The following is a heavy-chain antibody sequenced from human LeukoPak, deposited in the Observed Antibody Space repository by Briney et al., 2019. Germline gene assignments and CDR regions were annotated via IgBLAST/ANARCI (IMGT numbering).Heavy chain of an antibody. CDR2: IIPIVGTA. CDR3: ARADQAPADKYYYDSSGYGFFDY. D-gene: IGHD3-22*01. Sequence: SVKVSCKASGGTFSSYAISWVRQAPGQGLEWMGGIIPIVGTANYAQKFQGRVTITADESTSTAYMELSSLRSEDTAVYYCARADQAPADKYYYDSSGYGFFDYWGQGTLVTVYS. V-gene: IGHV1-69*01. J-gene: IGHJ4*02. CDR1: GGTFSSYA.